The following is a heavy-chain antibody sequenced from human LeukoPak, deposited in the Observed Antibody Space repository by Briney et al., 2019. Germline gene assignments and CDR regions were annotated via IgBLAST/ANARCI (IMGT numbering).Heavy chain of an antibody. J-gene: IGHJ4*02. D-gene: IGHD5-24*01. CDR3: ARVLGEEEMANSLDY. V-gene: IGHV1-69*13. Sequence: GASVKVSCKASGGTFSSYAISWVRQAPGQGLEWMGGIIPIFGTANYAQKFQGRVTITADESTSTAYMELSGLRSEDTAVYYCARVLGEEEMANSLDYWGQGTLVTVSS. CDR1: GGTFSSYA. CDR2: IIPIFGTA.